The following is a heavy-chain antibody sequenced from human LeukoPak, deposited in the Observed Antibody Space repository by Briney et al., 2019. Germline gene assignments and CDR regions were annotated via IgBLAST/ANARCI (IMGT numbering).Heavy chain of an antibody. D-gene: IGHD3-10*01. CDR3: VHGWASYGSGSSEFFDY. J-gene: IGHJ4*02. CDR1: GFTVSSNY. V-gene: IGHV3-53*01. CDR2: LYHDGGT. Sequence: GGSLRLSCAGSGFTVSSNYMSWVRQAPGKGLEYVSVLYHDGGTYSADSVKGRFTISRDNSKNTLYLQMNSLRVEDTAVYYCVHGWASYGSGSSEFFDYWGQGSLVTVSS.